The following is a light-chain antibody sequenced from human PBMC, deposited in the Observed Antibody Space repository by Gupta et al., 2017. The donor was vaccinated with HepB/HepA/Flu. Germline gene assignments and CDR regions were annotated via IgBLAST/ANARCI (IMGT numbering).Light chain of an antibody. CDR2: KAS. J-gene: IGKJ1*01. CDR3: QQENSYPWT. Sequence: DIKMTQSPSTLSPSVGDRVTITCRASQSISSWLAWYQQKPGKAPNLLIYKASSVESGIPSRFSGSGSGTEFTLTISSLQPDDFATYYCQQENSYPWTFGQGTKVEIK. V-gene: IGKV1-5*03. CDR1: QSISSW.